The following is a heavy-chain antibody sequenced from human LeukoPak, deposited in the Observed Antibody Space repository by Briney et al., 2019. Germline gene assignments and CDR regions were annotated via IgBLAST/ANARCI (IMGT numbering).Heavy chain of an antibody. Sequence: GGSLRLSCAASGFTFSSYAMTWVRQAPGKGLKWVSTITNTGAGTYYTDSVKGRFTNSRDNSKNMLYLQMNSLRAEDTAMYYCAKVSEGMYYFDFWGQGTLVTVSS. CDR2: ITNTGAGT. V-gene: IGHV3-23*01. J-gene: IGHJ4*02. CDR1: GFTFSSYA. CDR3: AKVSEGMYYFDF.